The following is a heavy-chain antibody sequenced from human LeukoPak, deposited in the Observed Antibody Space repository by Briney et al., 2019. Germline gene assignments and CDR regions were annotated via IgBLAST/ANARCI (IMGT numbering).Heavy chain of an antibody. Sequence: SVKVSCKASGGTFSSYAISWVRQAPGQGLEWMGGIIPIFGTANYAQKFQGRVTITADKSTSTAYMELSSLRSEDTAVYYCARLTDSTYYFDYWGQGTLVTVSS. CDR1: GGTFSSYA. CDR2: IIPIFGTA. D-gene: IGHD2-15*01. CDR3: ARLTDSTYYFDY. V-gene: IGHV1-69*06. J-gene: IGHJ4*02.